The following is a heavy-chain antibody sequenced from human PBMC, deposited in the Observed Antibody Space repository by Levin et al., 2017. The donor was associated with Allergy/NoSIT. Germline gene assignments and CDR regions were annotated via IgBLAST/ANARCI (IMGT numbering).Heavy chain of an antibody. CDR2: VSRSGYT. J-gene: IGHJ5*02. D-gene: IGHD2-15*01. V-gene: IGHV3-11*03. Sequence: GGSLRLSCAVSGFRLSDHYMTWIRQAPGKGLEWVTYVSRSGYTNYADSVKGRFTISRDNAENSMSLQMNSLTHEDTAMYYCARTVGSGECSGGSCSNWFDPWGQGTLFTVSS. CDR3: ARTVGSGECSGGSCSNWFDP. CDR1: GFRLSDHY.